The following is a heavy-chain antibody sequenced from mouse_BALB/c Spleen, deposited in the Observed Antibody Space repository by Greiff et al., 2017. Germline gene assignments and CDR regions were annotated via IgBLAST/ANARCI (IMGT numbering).Heavy chain of an antibody. Sequence: EVMLVESGGGLVKPGGSLKLSCAASGFTFSSYAMSWVRQTPEKRLEWVASISSGGSTYYPDSVKGRFTISRDNARNILYLQMSSLRSEDTAMYYCARSYDWFAYWGQGTLVTVSA. J-gene: IGHJ3*01. V-gene: IGHV5-6-5*01. D-gene: IGHD2-12*01. CDR2: ISSGGST. CDR1: GFTFSSYA. CDR3: ARSYDWFAY.